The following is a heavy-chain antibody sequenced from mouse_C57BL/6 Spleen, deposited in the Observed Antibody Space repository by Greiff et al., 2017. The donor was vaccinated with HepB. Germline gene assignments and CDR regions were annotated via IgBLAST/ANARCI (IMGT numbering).Heavy chain of an antibody. D-gene: IGHD1-1*01. J-gene: IGHJ1*03. CDR2: ISRGSSTI. Sequence: EVKLVESGGGLVKPGGSLKLSCAASGFPFSDYGMPWVRQAPEKGLEWVAYISRGSSTIYYADTVKGRFTIARDNAKNTLFLQMTSLMSEDTAMYYCARGVLRSYWYFDVGGTGTTVTVSS. V-gene: IGHV5-17*01. CDR3: ARGVLRSYWYFDV. CDR1: GFPFSDYG.